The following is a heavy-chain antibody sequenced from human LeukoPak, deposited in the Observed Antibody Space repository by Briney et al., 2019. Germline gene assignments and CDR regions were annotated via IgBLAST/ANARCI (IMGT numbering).Heavy chain of an antibody. CDR2: IYHSGST. CDR3: ARRPGGAYCSSTSCYTHLFDY. CDR1: GGSISSSNW. V-gene: IGHV4-4*02. Sequence: DPSETLFLTCAVSGGSISSSNWWSWVRQPPGKGLEWIGEIYHSGSTNYNPSLKSRVTISVDTSKNQFSLKLSSVTAADTAVYYCARRPGGAYCSSTSCYTHLFDYWGQGTLVTVSS. D-gene: IGHD2-2*02. J-gene: IGHJ4*02.